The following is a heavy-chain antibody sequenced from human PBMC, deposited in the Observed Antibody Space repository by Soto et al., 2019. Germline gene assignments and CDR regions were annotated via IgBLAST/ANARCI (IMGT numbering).Heavy chain of an antibody. CDR1: GGSISSSSYY. V-gene: IGHV4-39*01. CDR2: IYYSGST. Sequence: SETLSLTCTVSGGSISSSSYYWGWIRQPPGKGLEWIGSIYYSGSTYYNPSLKSRVTISVDTSKNQFSLKLSSVTAADTAVYYCARQHGDYGYYYYYMDVWGKGTTVTVSS. CDR3: ARQHGDYGYYYYYMDV. J-gene: IGHJ6*03. D-gene: IGHD4-17*01.